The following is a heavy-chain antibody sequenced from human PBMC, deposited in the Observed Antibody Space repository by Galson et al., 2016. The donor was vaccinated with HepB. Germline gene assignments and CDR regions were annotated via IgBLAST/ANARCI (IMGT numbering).Heavy chain of an antibody. Sequence: SVKVSCKASGYIFTNYALHWVRQAPGHRPEWMGWINAGNGNTKCSQNFQDRVTITRDTSASTAYMELSGLRSEDTAVYYCASGSKIRESNSYSYYYGMDVWGKGTTVTVSS. J-gene: IGHJ6*04. CDR2: INAGNGNT. CDR3: ASGSKIRESNSYSYYYGMDV. CDR1: GYIFTNYA. D-gene: IGHD5/OR15-5a*01. V-gene: IGHV1-3*01.